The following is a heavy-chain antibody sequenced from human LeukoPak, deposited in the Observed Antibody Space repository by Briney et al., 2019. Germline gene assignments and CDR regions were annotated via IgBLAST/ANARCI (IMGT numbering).Heavy chain of an antibody. CDR1: GGSFSGYY. CDR2: INHSGST. CDR3: ARGPGGDYGSGSYYRLSYYYMDV. V-gene: IGHV4-34*01. D-gene: IGHD3-10*01. J-gene: IGHJ6*03. Sequence: SETLSLTCAVYGGSFSGYYWSWIRQPPGKGLEWIGEINHSGSTNYNPSLKSRVTISVDTSKNQFSLKLSSVTAADTAVYYCARGPGGDYGSGSYYRLSYYYMDVWGKGTTVTVSS.